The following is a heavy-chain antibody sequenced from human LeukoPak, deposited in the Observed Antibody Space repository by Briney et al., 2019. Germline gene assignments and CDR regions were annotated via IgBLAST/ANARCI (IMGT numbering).Heavy chain of an antibody. D-gene: IGHD6-19*01. V-gene: IGHV4-4*07. J-gene: IGHJ1*01. Sequence: PSETLSLTCTVSGGSISSYYWSWIRQPAGKGLEWIGHIYTSGSTNYNPSLTSRVTMSVDTSKNQFSLKPSSVTAADTAVYYCAREDSSVWGYFQHWGQGTLVTVSS. CDR3: AREDSSVWGYFQH. CDR1: GGSISSYY. CDR2: IYTSGST.